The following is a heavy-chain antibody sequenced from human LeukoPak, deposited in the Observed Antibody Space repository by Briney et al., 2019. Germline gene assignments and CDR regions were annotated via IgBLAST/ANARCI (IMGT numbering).Heavy chain of an antibody. Sequence: ASVKVSCKASGYTFTSYAMHWVRQAPGQRLEWMGWINAGNANTKYSQKFQSRVTITRDTSASTAYMELSSLRSEDTAVYYCARDPCSGGSCYIHPFDYWGQGTLVTVFS. CDR3: ARDPCSGGSCYIHPFDY. CDR2: INAGNANT. D-gene: IGHD2-15*01. V-gene: IGHV1-3*01. J-gene: IGHJ4*02. CDR1: GYTFTSYA.